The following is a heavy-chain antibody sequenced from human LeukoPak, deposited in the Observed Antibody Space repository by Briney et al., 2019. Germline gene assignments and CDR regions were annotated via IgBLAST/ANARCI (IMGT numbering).Heavy chain of an antibody. CDR1: GYTFTGYY. CDR2: INPNSGGT. CDR3: ASGFAYQYFDS. J-gene: IGHJ4*02. D-gene: IGHD2-2*01. V-gene: IGHV1-2*02. Sequence: ASVKVSCKASGYTFTGYYMHWVRQAPGQGLEWMGWINPNSGGTNYAQRFQGRVTMTRDTSISTAYMELSSLTSEDTAVYYCASGFAYQYFDSWGQGTLVTVSS.